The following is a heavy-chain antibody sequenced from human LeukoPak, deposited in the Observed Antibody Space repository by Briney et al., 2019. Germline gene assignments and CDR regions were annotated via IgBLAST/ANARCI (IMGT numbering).Heavy chain of an antibody. Sequence: PGESLRLSCAASGFTFSSYWMHWVRQAPGKGLVWVSRINSDGSSTSYADSVKGRFTISRDNAKNTLYLQMNSLRAEDTAVYYCARGLKPGITMVLSGSEDVWGQGTTVTVSS. V-gene: IGHV3-74*01. J-gene: IGHJ6*02. CDR3: ARGLKPGITMVLSGSEDV. CDR1: GFTFSSYW. CDR2: INSDGSST. D-gene: IGHD3-10*01.